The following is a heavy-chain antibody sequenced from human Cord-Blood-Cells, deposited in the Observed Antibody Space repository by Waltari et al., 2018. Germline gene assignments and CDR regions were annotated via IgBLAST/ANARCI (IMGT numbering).Heavy chain of an antibody. Sequence: GLEWVSAISGSGGSTYYADSVKGRFTISRDNSKNTLYLQMNSLRAEDTAIYYCAKDGRRAGHAVGGYFDYWGQGTLVTVSS. D-gene: IGHD3-16*01. J-gene: IGHJ4*02. V-gene: IGHV3-23*01. CDR3: AKDGRRAGHAVGGYFDY. CDR2: ISGSGGST.